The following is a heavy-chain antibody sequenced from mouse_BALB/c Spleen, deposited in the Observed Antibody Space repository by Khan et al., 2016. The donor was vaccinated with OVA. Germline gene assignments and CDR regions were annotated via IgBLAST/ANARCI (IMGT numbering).Heavy chain of an antibody. Sequence: QVQLKESGAELVRPGVSVKISCKGSGYTFTDFTIHWVKQSHALSLEWIGVISTYYGDVTYNQKFKGKATMTVDKSSSTTYMELARLTSEDSAIYYCTRGAGGSRFACWGQGTLVTVSA. V-gene: IGHV1S137*01. CDR2: ISTYYGDV. CDR3: TRGAGGSRFAC. CDR1: GYTFTDFT. J-gene: IGHJ3*01.